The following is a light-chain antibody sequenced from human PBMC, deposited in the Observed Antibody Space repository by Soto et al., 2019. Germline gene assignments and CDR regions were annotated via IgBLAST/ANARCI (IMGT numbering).Light chain of an antibody. J-gene: IGKJ1*01. CDR1: QTITTSQ. Sequence: EIVLTQSPGTLSLSPGERATLFCRASQTITTSQLAWYQQKPGQAPRVLIFGASNRATGIPDRFSGSGSGTDFTLTLSRLEPEDFAMYYCQQYAGSPRTFGQGTTVEIK. CDR3: QQYAGSPRT. CDR2: GAS. V-gene: IGKV3-20*01.